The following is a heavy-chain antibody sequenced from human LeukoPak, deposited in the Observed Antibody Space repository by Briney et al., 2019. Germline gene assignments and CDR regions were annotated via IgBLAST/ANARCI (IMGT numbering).Heavy chain of an antibody. CDR3: ARGLPQYDYVWGSDRYWSQLFDY. J-gene: IGHJ4*02. CDR1: GGSFSGYY. Sequence: SETLSLTCAVYGGSFSGYYWSWIRQPPGKGLEWIGEINHSGSTNYNPSLKSRVTISVDTSKNQFSLKLSSVTAADTAVYYCARGLPQYDYVWGSDRYWSQLFDYWGQGTLVTVSS. D-gene: IGHD3-16*02. CDR2: INHSGST. V-gene: IGHV4-34*01.